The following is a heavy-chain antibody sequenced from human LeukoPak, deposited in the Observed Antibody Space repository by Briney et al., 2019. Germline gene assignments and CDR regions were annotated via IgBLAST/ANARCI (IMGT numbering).Heavy chain of an antibody. Sequence: PETLSLTCTVSGYSIGSDYYWAWIRQPPGRGLEWIGGIYHSGSTYYNPSLKSRVTISVDTSKNQFSLKLSSLTAADTAVFYCARSGSDGDFDYWGQGTLVTVSS. CDR1: GYSIGSDYY. J-gene: IGHJ4*02. CDR2: IYHSGST. V-gene: IGHV4-38-2*02. D-gene: IGHD3-10*01. CDR3: ARSGSDGDFDY.